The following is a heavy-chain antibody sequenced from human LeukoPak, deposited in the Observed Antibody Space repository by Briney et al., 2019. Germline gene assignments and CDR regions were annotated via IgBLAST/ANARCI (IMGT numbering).Heavy chain of an antibody. CDR1: GASVSSSYCF. D-gene: IGHD2-2*01. CDR3: ASRIVVSPTAIETWFDS. Sequence: KPSETLSLTCAVSGASVSSSYCFWGWIRQPPGEKPEWLGSVYYNGATYYNPSLRSRVTISLDTSKNQFTLTVTSVTVADTALYFCASRIVVSPTAIETWFDSWGQGTLVTVSS. J-gene: IGHJ5*01. CDR2: VYYNGAT. V-gene: IGHV4-39*06.